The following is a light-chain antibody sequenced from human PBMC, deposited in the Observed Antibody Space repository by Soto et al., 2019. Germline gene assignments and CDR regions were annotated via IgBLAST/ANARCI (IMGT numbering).Light chain of an antibody. CDR1: SSDIGAYNY. CDR2: EVS. Sequence: QSALTQPASVSGSPGQSITISCTGTSSDIGAYNYVSWYQHHPGKAPKLMIYEVSNRPSGVSSRFSGSKSDNTASLTISGRQGEDEADYYCCSYASNNRGVLGNGSKLTV. CDR3: CSYASNNRGV. V-gene: IGLV2-14*01. J-gene: IGLJ1*01.